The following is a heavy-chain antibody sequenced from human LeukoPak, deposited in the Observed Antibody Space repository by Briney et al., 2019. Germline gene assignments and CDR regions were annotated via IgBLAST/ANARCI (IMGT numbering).Heavy chain of an antibody. CDR3: ASGSLEMATIAVLYY. CDR2: IIPIFGTA. CDR1: GGTFSSYA. J-gene: IGHJ4*02. Sequence: SVKVSCKASGGTFSSYAISWVRQAPGQGLEWMGGIIPIFGTANYAQKFQGRVTITTDESTSTAYMELSSLRSEDTAVYYCASGSLEMATIAVLYYWGQGTLVTVSS. V-gene: IGHV1-69*05. D-gene: IGHD5-24*01.